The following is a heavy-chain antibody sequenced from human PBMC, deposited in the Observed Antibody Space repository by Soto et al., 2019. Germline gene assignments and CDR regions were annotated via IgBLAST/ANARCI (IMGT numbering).Heavy chain of an antibody. J-gene: IGHJ6*02. CDR2: INPSGGST. CDR1: GYTFTSYY. Sequence: GASVKVSCKASGYTFTSYYMHWVRQAPGQGLEWMGIINPSGGSTSYAQKFQGRVTMTRDTSTSTVYMELSSLRSEDTAVYYCARDTTFFDVVDTAMVLHYYYYYGMDVWGQGTTVTVSS. D-gene: IGHD5-18*01. V-gene: IGHV1-46*01. CDR3: ARDTTFFDVVDTAMVLHYYYYYGMDV.